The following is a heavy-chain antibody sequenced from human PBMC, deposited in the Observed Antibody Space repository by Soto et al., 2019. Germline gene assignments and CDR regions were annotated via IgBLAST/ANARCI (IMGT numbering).Heavy chain of an antibody. CDR2: IYWDDDK. CDR1: GFSLSTSGVG. D-gene: IGHD5-18*01. Sequence: QITLKESGPTLVKPTQTLTLTCTFSGFSLSTSGVGVGWIRQPPGKALEWLALIYWDDDKRYSPSLKSRLTITKDTSKDQVVLTMTNMDPVDTATYYCAHMSGIQLWFYLDYWGQGTLVTVSS. J-gene: IGHJ4*02. CDR3: AHMSGIQLWFYLDY. V-gene: IGHV2-5*02.